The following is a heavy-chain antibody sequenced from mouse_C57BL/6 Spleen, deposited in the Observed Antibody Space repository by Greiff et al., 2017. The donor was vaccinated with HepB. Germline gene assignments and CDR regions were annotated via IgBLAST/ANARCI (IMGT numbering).Heavy chain of an antibody. CDR1: GYAFTNYL. CDR3: ARSDYSNFWFAY. V-gene: IGHV1-54*01. CDR2: INPGSGGT. J-gene: IGHJ3*01. D-gene: IGHD2-5*01. Sequence: VQLQQSGAELVRPGTSVKVSCKASGYAFTNYLIEWVKQRPGQGLEWIGVINPGSGGTNYNEKFKGKATLTADKSSSTAYMQLSILTSGDSAVYFCARSDYSNFWFAYWGQGTLVTVSA.